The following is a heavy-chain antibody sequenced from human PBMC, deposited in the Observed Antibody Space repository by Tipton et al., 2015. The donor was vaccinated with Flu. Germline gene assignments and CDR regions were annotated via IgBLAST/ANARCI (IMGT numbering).Heavy chain of an antibody. CDR1: GGSISSYY. V-gene: IGHV4-59*01. CDR3: ESDSTYSSSWYEVRSYFYGMDV. Sequence: TLSLTCTVSGGSISSYYWSWIRQPPGKGLEWIGYIYYSGSTNYTPSLKSRVTISVDTSKNQFSLKLSSVTAADTAVYYCESDSTYSSSWYEVRSYFYGMDVWGPGTTVTVPS. D-gene: IGHD6-13*01. J-gene: IGHJ6*02. CDR2: IYYSGST.